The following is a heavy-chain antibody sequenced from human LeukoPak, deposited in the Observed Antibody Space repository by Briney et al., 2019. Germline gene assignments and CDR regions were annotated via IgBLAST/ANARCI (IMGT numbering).Heavy chain of an antibody. Sequence: KASETLSLTCTVSGGSISSSSYYWGWIRQPPGKGLEWIGSIYYSGSTYYNPSLKSRVTISVDTSKNQFSLKLSSVTAADTAVYYCAREGVVGASFWSRDAFDIWGQGTMVTVSS. V-gene: IGHV4-39*07. J-gene: IGHJ3*02. CDR2: IYYSGST. CDR3: AREGVVGASFWSRDAFDI. CDR1: GGSISSSSYY. D-gene: IGHD2-15*01.